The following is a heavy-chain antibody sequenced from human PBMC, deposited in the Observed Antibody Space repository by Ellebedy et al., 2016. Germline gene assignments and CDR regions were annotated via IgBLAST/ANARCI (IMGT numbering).Heavy chain of an antibody. V-gene: IGHV3-15*01. CDR3: TTVYRYNYDSV. D-gene: IGHD5-18*01. Sequence: GESLKISCAASGFTFSNAWMNWVRQAPGKGLEWVGRTKSKTDGGAEDYAAPVKGRFTISRDDSKNTLYLQMNSLKTEDTAVYFCTTVYRYNYDSVWGQGTLVTVSS. CDR1: GFTFSNAW. CDR2: TKSKTDGGAE. J-gene: IGHJ4*02.